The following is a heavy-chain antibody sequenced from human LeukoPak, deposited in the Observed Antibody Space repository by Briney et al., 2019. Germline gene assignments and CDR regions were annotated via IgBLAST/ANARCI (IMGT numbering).Heavy chain of an antibody. CDR3: ARDIARLGPDY. Sequence: PAETLSLTCTVSGGSISSSSYYWGWIRQPPGKGLEWIGSIYYSGSTYYNPSLKSRVTISVDTSKNQFSLKLSSVAAADTAVYYCARDIARLGPDYWGQGTLVTVSS. CDR2: IYYSGST. J-gene: IGHJ4*02. D-gene: IGHD3-9*01. V-gene: IGHV4-39*07. CDR1: GGSISSSSYY.